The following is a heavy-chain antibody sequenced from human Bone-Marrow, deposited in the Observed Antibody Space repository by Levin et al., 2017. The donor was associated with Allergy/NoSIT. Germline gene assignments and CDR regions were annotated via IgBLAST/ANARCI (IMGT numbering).Heavy chain of an antibody. D-gene: IGHD3-3*01. Sequence: PSLTLSLTCTVSGGSISSYYWSWIRQPPGKGLEWIGYIYYSGSTNYNPSLKSRVTISVDTSKNQFSLKLSSVTAADTAVYYCARAGTLRFWSGYYSHDAFDSWGQGTMVTVSS. CDR3: ARAGTLRFWSGYYSHDAFDS. J-gene: IGHJ3*02. V-gene: IGHV4-59*01. CDR2: IYYSGST. CDR1: GGSISSYY.